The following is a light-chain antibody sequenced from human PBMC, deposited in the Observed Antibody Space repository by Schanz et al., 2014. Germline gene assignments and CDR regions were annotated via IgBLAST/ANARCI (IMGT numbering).Light chain of an antibody. CDR3: QQYKNWPSNT. Sequence: EVVMTQSPGTLSLSPGERATLSCRASQSVSSGYLAWYQQKPGQAPRLLIYSAYTRVTGVPGRFNGGGSGTEFTLTISSLQSEDFAVYYCQQYKNWPSNTFGGGTKVEIK. CDR1: QSVSSGY. CDR2: SAY. J-gene: IGKJ4*01. V-gene: IGKV3-15*01.